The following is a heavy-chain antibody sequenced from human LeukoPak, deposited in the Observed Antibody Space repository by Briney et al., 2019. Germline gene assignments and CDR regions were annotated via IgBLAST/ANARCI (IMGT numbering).Heavy chain of an antibody. D-gene: IGHD3-10*01. CDR2: ISSSSSTI. Sequence: GGSLRLSCAASGFTFSSYSMNWVRQAPGEGLEWVSYISSSSSTIYYADSVKGRFTISRDNAKNSLYLQMNSLKTEDTAVYYCTGNYYGSGSYADFDYWGQGTLVTVSS. J-gene: IGHJ4*02. V-gene: IGHV3-48*01. CDR3: TGNYYGSGSYADFDY. CDR1: GFTFSSYS.